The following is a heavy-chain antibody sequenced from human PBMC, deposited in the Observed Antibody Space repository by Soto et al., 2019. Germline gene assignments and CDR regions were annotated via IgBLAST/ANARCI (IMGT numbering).Heavy chain of an antibody. J-gene: IGHJ5*02. V-gene: IGHV1-3*01. D-gene: IGHD1-26*01. CDR2: INAANGDT. CDR1: GYTFTSYG. Sequence: QVQLVQSGTEVKKPGASVKVSCKASGYTFTSYGIHWVRQAPGQRLEWLGWINAANGDTKYSPKFQGRVTITRDTSASTAYMELRSLRSEDTAGYYFVRRHVSATGIYWFDPWGQKTRVTVSS. CDR3: VRRHVSATGIYWFDP.